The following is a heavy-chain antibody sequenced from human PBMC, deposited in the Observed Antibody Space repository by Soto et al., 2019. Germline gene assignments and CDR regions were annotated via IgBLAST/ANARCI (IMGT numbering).Heavy chain of an antibody. Sequence: ASVKVSCKASGYTFRSYGISWVRQAPGQGLQWMGWISAYSGNTDYAQRFQGRVTMTTDTSTSTAYMELRSLRYDDAAVYYCARNPSGSNFDYWGQGTLVTVSS. CDR1: GYTFRSYG. CDR3: ARNPSGSNFDY. J-gene: IGHJ4*02. V-gene: IGHV1-18*01. D-gene: IGHD1-26*01. CDR2: ISAYSGNT.